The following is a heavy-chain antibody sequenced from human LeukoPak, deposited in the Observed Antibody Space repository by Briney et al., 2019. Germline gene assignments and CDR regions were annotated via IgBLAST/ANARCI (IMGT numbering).Heavy chain of an antibody. D-gene: IGHD3-22*01. CDR2: ISGSGGST. CDR3: ARTYNYDRSGYFDF. V-gene: IGHV3-23*01. Sequence: GGSLRLSCAASGFTFSSYTMTWVRQAPGKGLEWVSAISGSGGSTYYADSVKGRFTISRDNSKNTLYLQMNSLRAEDTAVYYCARTYNYDRSGYFDFWGQGTLVTVSS. J-gene: IGHJ4*02. CDR1: GFTFSSYT.